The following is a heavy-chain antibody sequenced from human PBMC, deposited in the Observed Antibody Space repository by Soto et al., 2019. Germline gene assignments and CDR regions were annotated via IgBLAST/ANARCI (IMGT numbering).Heavy chain of an antibody. CDR2: INPNLGDT. J-gene: IGHJ3*02. D-gene: IGHD4-4*01. CDR3: ASSTDYSNSDDAFDI. CDR1: GYTFTGYY. Sequence: GASVKVSCKASGYTFTGYYMHWVRQAPGQGLEWMGRINPNLGDTNYAQKFQGRVTMTRDTSISTAYMELSRLRSDDTAVYYCASSTDYSNSDDAFDIWGQGTMVTVSS. V-gene: IGHV1-2*06.